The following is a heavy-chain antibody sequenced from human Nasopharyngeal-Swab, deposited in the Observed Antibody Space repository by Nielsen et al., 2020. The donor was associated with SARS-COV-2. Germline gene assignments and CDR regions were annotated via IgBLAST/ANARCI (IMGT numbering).Heavy chain of an antibody. V-gene: IGHV3-30*18. CDR2: ISYDGSNK. CDR3: AKAGPSWWDLPDENWLDP. CDR1: GFTFSGYV. D-gene: IGHD1-26*01. Sequence: GESLKISCAASGFTFSGYVMHWVRQAPGKGLEWVALISYDGSNKYYADSVKGRFTISRDNSKNTLYPQMNSLRAEDTAVYYCAKAGPSWWDLPDENWLDPWGQGTLVTVSS. J-gene: IGHJ5*02.